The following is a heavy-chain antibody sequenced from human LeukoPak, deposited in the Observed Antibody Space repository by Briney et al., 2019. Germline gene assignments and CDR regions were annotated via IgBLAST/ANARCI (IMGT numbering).Heavy chain of an antibody. CDR3: ARGPIVVVPAARPSTNGDFDP. J-gene: IGHJ5*02. D-gene: IGHD2-2*01. Sequence: KPSETLSLTCAVYGGSFSGYYWSWIRQPPGKGLEWIGEINHSGSTNYNPSLKSRVTISVDTSKNQFSLKLSSVTAADTAVYYCARGPIVVVPAARPSTNGDFDPWGQGTLVTVSS. V-gene: IGHV4-34*01. CDR2: INHSGST. CDR1: GGSFSGYY.